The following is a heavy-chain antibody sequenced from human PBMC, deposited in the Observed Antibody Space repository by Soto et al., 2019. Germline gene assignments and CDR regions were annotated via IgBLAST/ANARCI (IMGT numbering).Heavy chain of an antibody. D-gene: IGHD2-21*02. Sequence: WASVKVSCKASGYTFTSYAMHWVRQAPGQRLEWMGWINAGNGNTKYSQKFQSRVTITRDTSASTAYMELSSLRSEDTAVHYCARSVVVTAIAYFQHWGQGTLVTVSS. CDR1: GYTFTSYA. V-gene: IGHV1-3*01. CDR3: ARSVVVTAIAYFQH. CDR2: INAGNGNT. J-gene: IGHJ1*01.